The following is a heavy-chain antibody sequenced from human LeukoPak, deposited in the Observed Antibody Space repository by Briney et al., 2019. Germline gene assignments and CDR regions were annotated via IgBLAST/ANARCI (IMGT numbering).Heavy chain of an antibody. J-gene: IGHJ4*02. CDR3: ARDGNVGAEIDY. CDR1: GFTFSSYG. V-gene: IGHV3-33*01. Sequence: PGRSLRLSCAVSGFTFSSYGMHWVRQAPGKGLEWVAVIWYDGGNKYYADSVKGRFTVSRDNSMNTLYLQMNSLRAEDSAVYYCARDGNVGAEIDYWGQGIPVTVSS. CDR2: IWYDGGNK. D-gene: IGHD1-26*01.